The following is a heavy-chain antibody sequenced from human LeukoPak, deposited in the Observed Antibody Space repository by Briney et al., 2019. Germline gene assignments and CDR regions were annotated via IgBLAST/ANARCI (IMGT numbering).Heavy chain of an antibody. J-gene: IGHJ6*02. CDR3: ARESWGGIQYYCYYGMDV. Sequence: PSETLSLTCTVSGGSISSYYWSWIRQPAGKGLEWIGRIYTSGSTNYNPSLKSRVTMSVDTSKSQFSLELSSVTAADTAVYYCARESWGGIQYYCYYGMDVWGQGTTVTVS. V-gene: IGHV4-4*07. D-gene: IGHD7-27*01. CDR1: GGSISSYY. CDR2: IYTSGST.